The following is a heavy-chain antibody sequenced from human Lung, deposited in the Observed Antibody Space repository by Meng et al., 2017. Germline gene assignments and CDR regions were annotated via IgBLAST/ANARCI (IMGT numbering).Heavy chain of an antibody. CDR2: INHSGST. V-gene: IGHV4-34*01. CDR3: ARGPTTMAHDFDY. J-gene: IGHJ4*02. D-gene: IGHD4-11*01. Sequence: QVQLHQWGEVLLTPSETLPLTCVVSGGSVSDYYWSWIRQPPGKGLEWIGEINHSGSTNYNPSLESRATISVDTSQNNLSLKLSSVTAADSAVYYCARGPTTMAHDFDYWGQGTLVTVSS. CDR1: GGSVSDYY.